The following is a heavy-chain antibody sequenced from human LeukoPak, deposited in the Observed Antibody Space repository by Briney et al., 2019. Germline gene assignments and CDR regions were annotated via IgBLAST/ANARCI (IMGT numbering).Heavy chain of an antibody. V-gene: IGHV4-34*01. Sequence: SSETLSLTCAVYGGSFSGYYWSWIRQPPGKGLEWIGEINHSGSTNYNPSLKSRVTISVDTSKNQFSLKLSSVTAADTAVYYCARDGRIRGMDVWGQGTTVTVSS. D-gene: IGHD2-15*01. J-gene: IGHJ6*02. CDR3: ARDGRIRGMDV. CDR1: GGSFSGYY. CDR2: INHSGST.